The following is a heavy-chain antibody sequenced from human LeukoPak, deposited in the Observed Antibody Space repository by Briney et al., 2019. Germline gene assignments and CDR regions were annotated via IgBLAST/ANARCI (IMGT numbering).Heavy chain of an antibody. V-gene: IGHV4-4*07. CDR1: GDSISSFF. Sequence: SETLSLTCSVSGDSISSFFWTWIRQPAGKGLEWIGRVYTSATTNYNPSLKSRVTMSVGTSKNEVSLSLASVTAADTAVYYCARGGQWFDPWGPGTLVIVSS. D-gene: IGHD3-16*01. J-gene: IGHJ5*02. CDR2: VYTSATT. CDR3: ARGGQWFDP.